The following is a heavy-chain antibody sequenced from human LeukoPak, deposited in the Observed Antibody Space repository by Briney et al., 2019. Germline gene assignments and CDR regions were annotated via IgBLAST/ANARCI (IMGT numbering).Heavy chain of an antibody. CDR3: AKRETFPTVGNPRSWYYGMDV. CDR1: GFTFSSYS. Sequence: GSLRLSCAASGFTFSSYSMNWVRQAPGKGLEWVSSISSSSSYIYYADSVKGRLTISRDNAKNSLYLQMNSLRAEDTAVYYCAKRETFPTVGNPRSWYYGMDVWGQGTTVTVSS. D-gene: IGHD4-23*01. CDR2: ISSSSSYI. J-gene: IGHJ6*02. V-gene: IGHV3-21*01.